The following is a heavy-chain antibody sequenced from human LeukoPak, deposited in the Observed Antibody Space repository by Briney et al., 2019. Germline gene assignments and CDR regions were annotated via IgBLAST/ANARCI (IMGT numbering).Heavy chain of an antibody. CDR1: GGSISGYY. CDR2: MYETGHT. CDR3: ARHPFATPFDY. V-gene: IGHV4-59*08. Sequence: SETLSLTCRVAGGSISGYYWSWIRQPPGQGLEWIGYMYETGHTMYNSSLKSRVTMSLDTSRNYFSLSPSSVTAADTAVYYCARHPFATPFDYWGPGTLVTVSS. D-gene: IGHD2-15*01. J-gene: IGHJ4*02.